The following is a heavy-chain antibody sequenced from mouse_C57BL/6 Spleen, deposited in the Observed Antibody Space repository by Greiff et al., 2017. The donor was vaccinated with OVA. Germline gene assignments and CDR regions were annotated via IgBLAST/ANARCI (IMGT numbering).Heavy chain of an antibody. J-gene: IGHJ3*01. CDR2: IDPENGDT. CDR3: TGSSLAY. V-gene: IGHV14-4*01. CDR1: GFNIKDDY. D-gene: IGHD1-1*01. Sequence: EVQLQESGAELVRPGASVKLSCTASGFNIKDDYMHWVKQRPEQGLEWIGWIDPENGDTEYASKFQGKATITADTSSNTAYLQLSSLTSEDTAVYYCTGSSLAYWGQGTLVTVSA.